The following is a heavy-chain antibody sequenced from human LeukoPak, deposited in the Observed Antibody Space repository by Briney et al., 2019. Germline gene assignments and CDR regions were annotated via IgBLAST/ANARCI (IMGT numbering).Heavy chain of an antibody. CDR3: ARFLVMAAAGTGFDY. D-gene: IGHD6-13*01. CDR2: ISYDGSNK. CDR1: GFTFSSYA. J-gene: IGHJ4*02. V-gene: IGHV3-30-3*01. Sequence: QSGGSLRLCCAASGFTFSSYAMHWVHQAPGKGLELLEVISYDGSNKSYADSVKCRFPSSRDNNKKTLYLQSNSLRDEDTAVYYCARFLVMAAAGTGFDYWRRGTLVTVS.